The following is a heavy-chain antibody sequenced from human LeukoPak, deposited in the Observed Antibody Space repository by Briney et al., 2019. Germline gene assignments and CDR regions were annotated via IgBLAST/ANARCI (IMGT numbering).Heavy chain of an antibody. Sequence: SETLSLTCTVSGGSISSSSYYWGWIRQPPGKGLEWIGSIYYSGSTYYNPSLKSRVTISVDTSKNQFSLKLSSVTAADTAVYYCARSRPGSYYGSGFIGYYYMDVWGKGTTVTVSS. CDR2: IYYSGST. CDR1: GGSISSSSYY. D-gene: IGHD3-10*01. J-gene: IGHJ6*03. V-gene: IGHV4-39*01. CDR3: ARSRPGSYYGSGFIGYYYMDV.